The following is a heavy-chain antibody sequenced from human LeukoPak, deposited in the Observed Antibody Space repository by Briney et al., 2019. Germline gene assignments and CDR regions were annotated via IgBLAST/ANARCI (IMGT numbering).Heavy chain of an antibody. V-gene: IGHV3-30-3*01. CDR2: ISYDGSNK. D-gene: IGHD2/OR15-2a*01. Sequence: PGGSLRLSCAASGLIFSSYEMNWVRQAPGKGLEWVAVISYDGSNKYYADSVKGRFTISRDNSKNTLYLQMNSLRAEDTAVYYCARDHSMEYGNWFDPWGQGTLVTVSS. CDR1: GLIFSSYE. CDR3: ARDHSMEYGNWFDP. J-gene: IGHJ5*02.